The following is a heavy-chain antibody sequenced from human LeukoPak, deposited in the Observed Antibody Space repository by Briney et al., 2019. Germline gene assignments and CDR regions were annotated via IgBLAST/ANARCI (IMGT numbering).Heavy chain of an antibody. V-gene: IGHV3-7*01. J-gene: IGHJ6*03. CDR2: IKQDGSEK. D-gene: IGHD6-6*01. CDR3: AREYSSSSLGPVDYYYMDV. Sequence: GGSLRLSCAASGFTFSSYWMSWVSQAPGKGLEWVANIKQDGSEKYYVDSVKGRFTISRDNAKNSLYLQMNSLRAEDTAVYYCAREYSSSSLGPVDYYYMDVWGKGTTITVSS. CDR1: GFTFSSYW.